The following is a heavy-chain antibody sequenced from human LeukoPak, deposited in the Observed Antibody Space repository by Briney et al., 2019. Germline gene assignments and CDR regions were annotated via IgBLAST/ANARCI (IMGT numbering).Heavy chain of an antibody. CDR2: IYYSGST. Sequence: SETLSLTCTVSGGPISSYYWSWIRQPPGKGPEWIGYIYYSGSTNYNPSLKSRVTISVDTSKNQFSLKLSSVTAADTAVYYCATSGGPINWFDPWGQGTLVTVSS. J-gene: IGHJ5*02. CDR1: GGPISSYY. CDR3: ATSGGPINWFDP. D-gene: IGHD2-15*01. V-gene: IGHV4-59*01.